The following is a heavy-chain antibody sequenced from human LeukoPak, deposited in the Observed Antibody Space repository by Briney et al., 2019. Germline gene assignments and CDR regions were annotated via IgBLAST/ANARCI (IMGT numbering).Heavy chain of an antibody. CDR2: IYTGGST. J-gene: IGHJ6*02. CDR3: ARAHPYYYYYGMDV. V-gene: IGHV3-53*01. CDR1: GFTFSSYW. Sequence: GGSLRLSCAASGFTFSSYWMSWVRQAPGKGLEWVSVIYTGGSTYYADSVKGRFTISRDNSKNTLYLQMNSLRAEDTAVYYCARAHPYYYYYGMDVWGQGTTVTVSS.